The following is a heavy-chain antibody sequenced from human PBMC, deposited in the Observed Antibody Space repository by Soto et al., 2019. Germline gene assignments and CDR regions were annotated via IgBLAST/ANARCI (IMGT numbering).Heavy chain of an antibody. J-gene: IGHJ4*02. CDR1: GFTFSSYW. V-gene: IGHV3-7*03. CDR2: IKQDGSEK. Sequence: EVQLVESGGGLVQPGGSLRLSCAASGFTFSSYWMSWVRQAPGKGLEWVANIKQDGSEKYYVDSVKGRFTMSRDNAKNSLYLQMNSLRAEDTAVYYRARYAATGHLDYWGQGTLVTVSS. D-gene: IGHD2-2*01. CDR3: ARYAATGHLDY.